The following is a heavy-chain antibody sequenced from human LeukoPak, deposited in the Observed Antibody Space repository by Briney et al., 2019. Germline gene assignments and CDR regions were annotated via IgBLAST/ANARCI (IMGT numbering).Heavy chain of an antibody. D-gene: IGHD6-19*01. CDR1: SGSFRTYY. V-gene: IGHV4-59*01. J-gene: IGHJ6*03. CDR2: IYYSGST. CDR3: ARGQWLVPYYYYYMDV. Sequence: PSETLSLTCTVSSGSFRTYYWSWIRQPPGKGLEWIGYIYYSGSTNYDPSLKSRVTISVDTSKNQFSLKLSSVTAADTAVYYCARGQWLVPYYYYYMDVWGKGTTVTISS.